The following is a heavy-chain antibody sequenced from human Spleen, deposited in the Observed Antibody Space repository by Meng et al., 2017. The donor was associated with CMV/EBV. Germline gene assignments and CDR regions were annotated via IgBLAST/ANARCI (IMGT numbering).Heavy chain of an antibody. CDR1: GGSISVSY. CDR2: ISRSGSI. Sequence: VPLQASAPGLVKSPETLSLTCTSPGGSISVSYGTWIRQSAGKGLEWFGRISRSGSIDDNHSFRSRAIMSIDTSKNQLSLKLFSVTAADTAVYYCARAGARGVPVDYWGQGILVTVSS. CDR3: ARAGARGVPVDY. J-gene: IGHJ4*02. V-gene: IGHV4-4*07. D-gene: IGHD3-10*01.